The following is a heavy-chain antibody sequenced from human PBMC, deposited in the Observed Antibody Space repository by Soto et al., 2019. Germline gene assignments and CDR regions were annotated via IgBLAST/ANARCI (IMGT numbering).Heavy chain of an antibody. CDR2: LYDVDGS. D-gene: IGHD1-1*01. CDR1: GLTISGKKY. J-gene: IGHJ3*01. V-gene: IGHV3-53*01. CDR3: ATWHEREHAYDG. Sequence: DVQLVESGGGLIQPGESLRLSCAAFGLTISGKKYVAWVRQAPGKGLEWVSALYDVDGSFYADSVKGRFPTSSDSSKTTVYLQMNDLRPDDTAVYYCATWHEREHAYDGWGQGTTVTVSS.